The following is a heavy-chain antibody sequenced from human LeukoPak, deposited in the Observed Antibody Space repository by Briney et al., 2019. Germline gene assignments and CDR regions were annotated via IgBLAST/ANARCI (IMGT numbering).Heavy chain of an antibody. D-gene: IGHD6-19*01. CDR2: IYYTGGP. J-gene: IGHJ4*02. CDR1: GGSIGSNY. Sequence: SETLSLTCTVSGGSIGSNYWTWIRQPPGKGLEYIGYIYYTGGPNYNPSPKSRVTISLEPTKNHSPRKWNSVTAADTAVYFCAKYGNSGWVIDYWGQGTLVRVSS. V-gene: IGHV4-59*08. CDR3: AKYGNSGWVIDY.